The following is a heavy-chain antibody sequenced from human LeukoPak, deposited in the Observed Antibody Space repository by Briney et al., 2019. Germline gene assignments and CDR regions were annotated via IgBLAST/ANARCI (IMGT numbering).Heavy chain of an antibody. J-gene: IGHJ6*02. CDR1: GDSTSSSNYY. CDR3: ARQPSGSYPAAMDV. CDR2: MYYGGST. Sequence: SETLSLTCTVSGDSTSSSNYYWGWIRQPPGKGLEWIGSMYYGGSTYYNPSLKSRVTTSVDKSKNQVSLKLSSVTAADTAVYYCARQPSGSYPAAMDVWGQGTTVTVS. D-gene: IGHD1-26*01. V-gene: IGHV4-39*01.